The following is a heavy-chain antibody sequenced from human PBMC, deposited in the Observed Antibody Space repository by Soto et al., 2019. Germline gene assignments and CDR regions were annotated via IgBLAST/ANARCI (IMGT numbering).Heavy chain of an antibody. Sequence: GGSLRLSCAASGFTFSSYGMHWVRQAPGKGLEWVAVIWYDGSNKYYADSVKGRFTISRDNSKNTLYLQMNSLRAEDTAVYYCARDPLHCSSTSCYAGGNYYYYYMDVWGKGTTVTVSS. CDR3: ARDPLHCSSTSCYAGGNYYYYYMDV. D-gene: IGHD2-2*01. CDR2: IWYDGSNK. CDR1: GFTFSSYG. V-gene: IGHV3-33*01. J-gene: IGHJ6*03.